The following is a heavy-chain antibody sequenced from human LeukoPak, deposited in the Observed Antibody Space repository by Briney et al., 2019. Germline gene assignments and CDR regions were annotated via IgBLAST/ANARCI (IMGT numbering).Heavy chain of an antibody. CDR2: VIPMLGTA. D-gene: IGHD6-13*01. CDR3: AMGAAALRPFDY. J-gene: IGHJ4*02. CDR1: GGAFNTYS. V-gene: IGHV1-69*11. Sequence: SVRVSCKASGGAFNTYSFNWVRQAPGQGLEWMGRVIPMLGTAKYGQNFQGGVTITADESTSTAYLELSSLRSDDTAVYYCAMGAAALRPFDYWGQGTLVTVSS.